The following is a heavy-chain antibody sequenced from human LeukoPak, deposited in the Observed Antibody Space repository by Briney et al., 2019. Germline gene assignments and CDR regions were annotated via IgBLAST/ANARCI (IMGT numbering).Heavy chain of an antibody. CDR3: ARYQGLGYSDY. Sequence: SQTLSLTCTVSGGSISSGGYFWSWTRHHPGKGLEWIGHIYYSGSTSYKSSLKSRATISVDTSKNQISLRLSSVTAADTAVYYCARYQGLGYSDYWGQGTLVTVSS. D-gene: IGHD2-15*01. V-gene: IGHV4-31*03. CDR2: IYYSGST. J-gene: IGHJ4*02. CDR1: GGSISSGGYF.